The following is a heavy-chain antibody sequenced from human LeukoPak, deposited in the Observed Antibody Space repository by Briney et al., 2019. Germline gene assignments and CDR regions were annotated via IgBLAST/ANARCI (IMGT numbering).Heavy chain of an antibody. CDR3: ARDRLQFRVSFDY. CDR1: GYSISSGYY. J-gene: IGHJ4*02. CDR2: IYHSGST. Sequence: SETLTLTCAVSGYSISSGYYWGWIRQPPGKGLEWIGSIYHSGSTYYNPSLKSRVTISVDTSKNQFSLKLSSVTAADTAVYYCARDRLQFRVSFDYWGQDTVVTVSS. V-gene: IGHV4-38-2*02. D-gene: IGHD5-24*01.